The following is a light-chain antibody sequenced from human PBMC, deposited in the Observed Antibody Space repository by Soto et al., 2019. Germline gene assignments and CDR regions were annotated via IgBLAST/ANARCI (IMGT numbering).Light chain of an antibody. CDR1: QSVSSY. CDR3: QHRSNWPS. CDR2: DAS. J-gene: IGKJ3*01. Sequence: EIVLTQSPATLSLSPGERATLSGRASQSVSSYLAWYQQKPGQAPRLLSYDASTMATGIPAMFSGSGSGTDFTLTISSLEPEDFAVYYCQHRSNWPSFGPGTKVDIK. V-gene: IGKV3-11*01.